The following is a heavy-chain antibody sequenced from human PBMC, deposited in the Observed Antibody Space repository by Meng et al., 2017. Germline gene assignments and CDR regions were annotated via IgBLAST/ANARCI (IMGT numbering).Heavy chain of an antibody. CDR3: ARDILRTGENTDEDWFDP. Sequence: GEFLKISFAAPGFTFRSYGMQWVRQAPGKGLEWVAVIWYDGSNKYYADSVKGRFTISRDNAKNSLYLQMNSLRAEDTAVYYCARDILRTGENTDEDWFDPWGQGTLVTVSS. CDR1: GFTFRSYG. V-gene: IGHV3-33*01. CDR2: IWYDGSNK. D-gene: IGHD7-27*01. J-gene: IGHJ5*02.